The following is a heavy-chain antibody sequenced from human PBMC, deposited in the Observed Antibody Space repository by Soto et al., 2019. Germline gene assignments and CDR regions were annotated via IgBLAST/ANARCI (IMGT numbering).Heavy chain of an antibody. CDR3: AREKPTSIAAAGFYGMDA. J-gene: IGHJ6*02. Sequence: SETLSLTCTVSGGSISSYYWSWIRQPPGKGLEWIGYIYYSGSTNYNPSLKSRVTISVDTSKNQFSLKLSSVTAADTAVYYCAREKPTSIAAAGFYGMDAWGQGTTVTVSS. CDR1: GGSISSYY. CDR2: IYYSGST. D-gene: IGHD6-13*01. V-gene: IGHV4-59*01.